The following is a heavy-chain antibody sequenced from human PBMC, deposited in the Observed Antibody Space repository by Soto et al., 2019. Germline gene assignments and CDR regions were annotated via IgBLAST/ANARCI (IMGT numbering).Heavy chain of an antibody. J-gene: IGHJ4*02. CDR1: GFTLRSYA. Sequence: GGSLTLSCVPSGFTLRSYAMNQVRQAPGKGLEWVAVIWYDGSNNYYADSVKGRFTISRDNSKNTLYLQMNSLRAEDTAVYYCARDPRPYCGGDCYSWNYWGQGTLVTVSS. V-gene: IGHV3-33*01. CDR3: ARDPRPYCGGDCYSWNY. CDR2: IWYDGSNN. D-gene: IGHD2-21*02.